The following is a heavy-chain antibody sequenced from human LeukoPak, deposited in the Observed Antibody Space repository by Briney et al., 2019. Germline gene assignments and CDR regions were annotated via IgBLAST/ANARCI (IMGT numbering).Heavy chain of an antibody. V-gene: IGHV5-51*01. Sequence: GESLKISCKGSGYTFSIYWIGWVRQMPGKGLEWMGVIYPGDSDTRYSPSFQGQVTISVDKSISSAYPQWSGLKASDTAMYYCVRQDGSGSYYFDYWGQGTLVTVST. CDR1: GYTFSIYW. J-gene: IGHJ4*02. CDR2: IYPGDSDT. CDR3: VRQDGSGSYYFDY. D-gene: IGHD6-19*01.